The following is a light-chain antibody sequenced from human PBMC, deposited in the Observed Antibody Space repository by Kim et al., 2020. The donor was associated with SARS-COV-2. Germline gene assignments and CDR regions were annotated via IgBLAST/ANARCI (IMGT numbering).Light chain of an antibody. CDR2: AAE. Sequence: AAVGDRVTSSWRASQAINKYLDWLQQKAGKAPKSMSYAAETLYSGVPAKFSGSGYGTDFTLTISSLQPEDSATYDSQQYNTYKWTLGQGTKVDIK. CDR3: QQYNTYKWT. CDR1: QAINKY. V-gene: IGKV1-16*02. J-gene: IGKJ1*01.